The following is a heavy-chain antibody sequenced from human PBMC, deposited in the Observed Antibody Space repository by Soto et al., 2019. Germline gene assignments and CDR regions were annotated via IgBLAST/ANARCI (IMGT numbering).Heavy chain of an antibody. CDR1: GFTFSDYW. Sequence: PGGSLRLSCEASGFTFSDYWMSWVRQAPGKGLEWVGNINQDGSGGYYVDSLKGRFTISRDNAKNSLFLQMNNLRAEDTAVYHCASRGSAGIHFGSWGQGTLVTVSS. D-gene: IGHD3-10*01. J-gene: IGHJ4*02. CDR3: ASRGSAGIHFGS. CDR2: INQDGSGG. V-gene: IGHV3-7*03.